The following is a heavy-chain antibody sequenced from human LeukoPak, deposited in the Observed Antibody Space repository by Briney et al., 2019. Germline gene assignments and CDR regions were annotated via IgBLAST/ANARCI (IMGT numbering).Heavy chain of an antibody. J-gene: IGHJ4*02. CDR2: ISSSSSTI. CDR1: GFTFSSYS. V-gene: IGHV3-48*01. CDR3: AREYYYDSSGQAPLDY. D-gene: IGHD3-22*01. Sequence: PGGSLRLSCAASGFTFSSYSMNWARQAPGKGLEWVSYISSSSSTIYYADSVKGRFTISRDNAKNSLYLQMNSLRAEDTAVYYCAREYYYDSSGQAPLDYWGQGTLVTVSS.